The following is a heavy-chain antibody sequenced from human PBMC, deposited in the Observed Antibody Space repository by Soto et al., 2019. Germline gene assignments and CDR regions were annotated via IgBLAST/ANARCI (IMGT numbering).Heavy chain of an antibody. CDR2: FDPEDGET. V-gene: IGHV1-24*01. Sequence: ASVKVSCKVSGYTLTELSMHWVRQAPGKGLEWMGGFDPEDGETIYAQKFQGRVTMTEDTSTDTAYVELSSLRSEDTAVYYCATRTFLESYYYYGMDVWGQGTTVTVSS. CDR1: GYTLTELS. CDR3: ATRTFLESYYYYGMDV. J-gene: IGHJ6*02. D-gene: IGHD3-3*01.